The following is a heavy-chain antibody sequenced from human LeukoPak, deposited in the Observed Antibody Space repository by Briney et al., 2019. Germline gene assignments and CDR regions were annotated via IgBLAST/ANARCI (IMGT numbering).Heavy chain of an antibody. D-gene: IGHD2-8*02. Sequence: GGSLRLSCAASGFTFSTYAMNWVRQAPGKGLEWVASISGSGDNTYHADSVKGRFSISRDNSKNTLYLQMNNLRAEDTAVYYCAREVIYWDAFDIWGRGTMVTVSS. CDR3: AREVIYWDAFDI. J-gene: IGHJ3*02. V-gene: IGHV3-23*01. CDR2: ISGSGDNT. CDR1: GFTFSTYA.